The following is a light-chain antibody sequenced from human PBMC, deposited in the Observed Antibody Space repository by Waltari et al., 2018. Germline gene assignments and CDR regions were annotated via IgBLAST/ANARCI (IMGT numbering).Light chain of an antibody. CDR1: SPNIGSHF. Sequence: QSVLTQPPSVSAAPGRRVPISCPGTSPNIGSHFVAWYQQLPGTAPKLLIHDNNKRPSGIPYRISGSKSGTSATLVIAGLQPGDEADYYCGTWDSSASGVVFGGGTKLTVL. J-gene: IGLJ2*01. V-gene: IGLV1-51*01. CDR3: GTWDSSASGVV. CDR2: DNN.